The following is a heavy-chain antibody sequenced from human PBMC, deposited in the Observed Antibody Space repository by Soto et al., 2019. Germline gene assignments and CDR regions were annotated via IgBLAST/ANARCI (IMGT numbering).Heavy chain of an antibody. Sequence: GGSLRLSCAASGFTVSSNYMSWVRQAPGKGLEWVSVIYSDGSAYYADSVKGRFTISRDNSKNTLYLQMNSLRAEDTAVYYCARGPPMTTTKEGTDYWGQGTLVTVSS. CDR2: IYSDGSA. V-gene: IGHV3-66*01. J-gene: IGHJ4*02. CDR1: GFTVSSNY. D-gene: IGHD1-1*01. CDR3: ARGPPMTTTKEGTDY.